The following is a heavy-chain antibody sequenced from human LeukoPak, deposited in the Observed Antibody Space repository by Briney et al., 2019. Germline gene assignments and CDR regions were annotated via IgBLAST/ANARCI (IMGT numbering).Heavy chain of an antibody. V-gene: IGHV3-23*01. CDR3: ARDGSLSIEYSSSSGFEY. D-gene: IGHD6-6*01. Sequence: GGSLRLSCAASGFTFSSYAMSWVRQAPGKGLEWVSAISGSGGSTYYADSVKGRFTISRDNSKNTLYLQMNSLRAEDTAVYYCARDGSLSIEYSSSSGFEYWGQGTLVTVSS. CDR1: GFTFSSYA. CDR2: ISGSGGST. J-gene: IGHJ4*02.